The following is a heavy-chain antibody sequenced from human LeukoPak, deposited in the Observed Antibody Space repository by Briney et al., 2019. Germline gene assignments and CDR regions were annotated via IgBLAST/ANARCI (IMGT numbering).Heavy chain of an antibody. J-gene: IGHJ4*02. V-gene: IGHV1-2*02. CDR1: GYTFTGCY. CDR3: SREDY. Sequence: ASVKVSCKASGYTFTGCYMHWVRQAPGQGLEWMGWINPNSGGTNYAQKFQGRVSMTSDTSISTVYMELSRLRSDDTAVYYCSREDYWGQGTLVTVSS. CDR2: INPNSGGT.